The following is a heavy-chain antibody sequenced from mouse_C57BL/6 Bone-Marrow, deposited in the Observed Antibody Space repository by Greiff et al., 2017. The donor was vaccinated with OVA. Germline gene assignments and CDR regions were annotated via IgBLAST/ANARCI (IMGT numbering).Heavy chain of an antibody. J-gene: IGHJ1*03. CDR1: GFTFSDYG. Sequence: EVHLVESGGGLVQPGGSLKLSCAASGFTFSDYGMAWVRQAPRKGPEWVAFISNLAYSIYYADTVTGRFTISRENAKNTLYLEMSSLRSEDTAMYYCARGALDWYFDVWGTGTTVTVSS. CDR3: ARGALDWYFDV. V-gene: IGHV5-15*01. CDR2: ISNLAYSI.